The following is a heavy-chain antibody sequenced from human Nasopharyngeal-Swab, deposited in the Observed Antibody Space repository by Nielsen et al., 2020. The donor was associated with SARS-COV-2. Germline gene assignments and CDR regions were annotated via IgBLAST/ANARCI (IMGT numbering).Heavy chain of an antibody. CDR3: ARDTTYYDSSGQFDY. J-gene: IGHJ4*02. V-gene: IGHV1-69*13. D-gene: IGHD3-22*01. CDR2: IIPIFGTA. CDR1: GGTFSSYA. Sequence: SVKVSYKASGGTFSSYAISWVRQAPGQGLEWMGGIIPIFGTANYAQKFQGRVTITADESTSTAYMELTSLRSEDTAVYYCARDTTYYDSSGQFDYWGQGTLVTVSS.